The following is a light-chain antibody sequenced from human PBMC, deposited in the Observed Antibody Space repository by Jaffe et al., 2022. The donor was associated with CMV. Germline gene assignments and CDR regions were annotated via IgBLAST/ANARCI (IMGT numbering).Light chain of an antibody. Sequence: EVVLTQSPDTLSLSPGERATLSCRASQSVSGSYLAWYQHKPGQAPRLLIYGASRRATGIPDRFSGSGSGTDFSLTISRLEPEDFAVFYCHQYGTSPDTFGQGTRLEIK. J-gene: IGKJ2*01. V-gene: IGKV3-20*01. CDR1: QSVSGSY. CDR3: HQYGTSPDT. CDR2: GAS.